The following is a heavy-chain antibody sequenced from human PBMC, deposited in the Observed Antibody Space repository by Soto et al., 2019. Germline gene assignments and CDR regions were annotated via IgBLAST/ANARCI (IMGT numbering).Heavy chain of an antibody. CDR3: ARVVGGGRRYYYGSGSYYNADAFDI. J-gene: IGHJ3*02. V-gene: IGHV3-30-3*01. Sequence: GESLKIFCAASGFTFSSYAMHWVRQAPGKGLEWVAVISYDGSNKYYADSVKGRFTISRDNSKNTLYLQMNSLRAEDTAVYYCARVVGGGRRYYYGSGSYYNADAFDIWGQGTMVTVSS. D-gene: IGHD3-10*01. CDR2: ISYDGSNK. CDR1: GFTFSSYA.